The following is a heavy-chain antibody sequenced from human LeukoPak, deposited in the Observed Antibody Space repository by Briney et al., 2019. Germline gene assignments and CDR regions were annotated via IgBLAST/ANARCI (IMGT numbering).Heavy chain of an antibody. CDR2: INPNTGGT. V-gene: IGHV1-2*02. J-gene: IGHJ5*02. CDR1: GYTFTGHY. D-gene: IGHD5-12*01. Sequence: GASVKVSCKTSGYTFTGHYIHWVRQAPGQGLEWIGWINPNTGGTNYAQKFQGTVTMTRDTSMNTAYLELSSLLSDDTAVYYCARSLVSGGYEAYNCFDPWGQGTLVSVSS. CDR3: ARSLVSGGYEAYNCFDP.